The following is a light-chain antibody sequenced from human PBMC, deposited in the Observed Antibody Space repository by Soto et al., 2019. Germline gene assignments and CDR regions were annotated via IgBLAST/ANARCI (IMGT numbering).Light chain of an antibody. CDR2: EVT. CDR1: SIDIGPYDY. Sequence: QSALTQPASVSGSPGQSITISCTGTSIDIGPYDYVSWYQQHPGKAPKLMIYEVTNRPSGVSHRFSGSKSGSTASLTISGLQAEDEADYYCSSYTRNTALVFGPGTQLTVL. CDR3: SSYTRNTALV. J-gene: IGLJ1*01. V-gene: IGLV2-14*01.